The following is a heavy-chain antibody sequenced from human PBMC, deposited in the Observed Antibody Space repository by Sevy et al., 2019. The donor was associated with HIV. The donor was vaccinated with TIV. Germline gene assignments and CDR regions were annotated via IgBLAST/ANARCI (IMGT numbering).Heavy chain of an antibody. V-gene: IGHV3-30*18. CDR2: ISYDGSNQ. CDR1: GFRFSNSG. Sequence: GGSLRLSCAAPGFRFSNSGMHWVRQAPGKGLEWVAVISYDGSNQYYADSVKGRFTISRDNRENTLYVQMNSLRPEDTAVYYCMKDEDYWGQGTLVTVSS. J-gene: IGHJ4*02. CDR3: MKDEDY.